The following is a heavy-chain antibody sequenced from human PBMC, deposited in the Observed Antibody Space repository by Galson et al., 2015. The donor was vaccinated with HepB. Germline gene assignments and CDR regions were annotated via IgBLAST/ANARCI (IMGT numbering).Heavy chain of an antibody. J-gene: IGHJ4*02. D-gene: IGHD6-6*01. CDR3: AKDLGYSSSSPFDY. V-gene: IGHV3-23*01. CDR2: ISGSGGST. CDR1: RITFTSYA. Sequence: SLRLSCAASRITFTSYAMSWVRQAPGKGLEWVSGISGSGGSTYYVDSVKGRFTISRDNSKNALYLQMNSLRAEDTAVYYCAKDLGYSSSSPFDYWGQGTLVTVSS.